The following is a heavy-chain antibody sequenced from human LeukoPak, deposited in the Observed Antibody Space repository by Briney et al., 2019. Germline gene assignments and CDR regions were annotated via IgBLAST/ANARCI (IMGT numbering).Heavy chain of an antibody. CDR3: ARFAGGCSSTSCYKDY. J-gene: IGHJ4*02. V-gene: IGHV5-51*01. D-gene: IGHD2-2*02. Sequence: GESLKISCKVSGYIFTNYWIGWVRQMPGKGLEWMGIIYPGDSDTRYSPSFQGQVTISADKSISTAYLQWSSLKAPDTAMYYCARFAGGCSSTSCYKDYWGQGTLVTVSS. CDR1: GYIFTNYW. CDR2: IYPGDSDT.